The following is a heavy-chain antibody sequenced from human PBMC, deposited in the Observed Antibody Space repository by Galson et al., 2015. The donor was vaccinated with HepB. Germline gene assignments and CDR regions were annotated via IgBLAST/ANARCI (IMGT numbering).Heavy chain of an antibody. Sequence: CAISGDSVSSNSAAWNWIRQSPSRGLEWLGRTYYRSKWYNDYAVSVKSRITINPDTSKNQFSLQLNSVTPEDTAVYYCARDLGYSSGWYWGYFDYWGQGTLVTVSS. CDR3: ARDLGYSSGWYWGYFDY. V-gene: IGHV6-1*01. D-gene: IGHD6-19*01. CDR2: TYYRSKWYN. CDR1: GDSVSSNSAA. J-gene: IGHJ4*02.